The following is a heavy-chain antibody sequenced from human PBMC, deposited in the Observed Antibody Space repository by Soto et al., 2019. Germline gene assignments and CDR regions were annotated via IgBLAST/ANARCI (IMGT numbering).Heavy chain of an antibody. Sequence: VQLVETGGGLIQPGGSLRLSCAASGFTVNSNYMNWVRQAPGKGLEWLSVIYRGGSTNYADSVKGRFTVSRDSSKNTVFLQMNSLRAEDTALYYCARGGDGASFDYWCQGTLVTVS. CDR1: GFTVNSNY. D-gene: IGHD1-26*01. CDR2: IYRGGST. J-gene: IGHJ4*02. CDR3: ARGGDGASFDY. V-gene: IGHV3-53*02.